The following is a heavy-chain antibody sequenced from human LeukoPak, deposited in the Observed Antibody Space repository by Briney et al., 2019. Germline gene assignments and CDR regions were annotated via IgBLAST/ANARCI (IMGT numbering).Heavy chain of an antibody. J-gene: IGHJ4*02. CDR3: ASMHRTMLFDY. Sequence: GESLKISCRVSGYSFTNYWIGWVRQMPGKGLEWMGIIYAGDSDTRYSPSFQGQVTISADKSISTAYLQWSSLKASDSAVYYCASMHRTMLFDYWGQGTLVTVSS. D-gene: IGHD4/OR15-4a*01. V-gene: IGHV5-51*01. CDR2: IYAGDSDT. CDR1: GYSFTNYW.